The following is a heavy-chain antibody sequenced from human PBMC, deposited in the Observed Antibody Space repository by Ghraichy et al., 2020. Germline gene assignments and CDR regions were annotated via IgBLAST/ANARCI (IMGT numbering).Heavy chain of an antibody. CDR2: IYYTGSST. Sequence: TLSLTCTVSGGSISSRSYYWGWIRQPPGKGLEWIGNIYYTGSSTYYNPSLKSRVTISVDRSKNQISLNLSSVTAADTAVYYCAGGTKVSCWGGSSWYDSLNYFDYWGQGTLATVSS. CDR1: GGSISSRSYY. D-gene: IGHD6-13*01. J-gene: IGHJ4*02. CDR3: AGGTKVSCWGGSSWYDSLNYFDY. V-gene: IGHV4-39*07.